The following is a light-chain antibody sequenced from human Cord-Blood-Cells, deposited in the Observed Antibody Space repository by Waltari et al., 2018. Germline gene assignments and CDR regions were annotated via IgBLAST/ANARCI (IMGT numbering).Light chain of an antibody. V-gene: IGLV2-8*01. J-gene: IGLJ2*01. CDR2: EVS. CDR1: SSDVGGCNY. CDR3: SSYAGSNNLV. Sequence: QSALTQPPSASGSPGQSVTISGTGTSSDVGGCNYVSWYHQHPGKAPNLMIYEVSRRPSGVPDRFSGSKSGNTASLTVSGLQAEDEADYYCSSYAGSNNLVFGGGTKLTVL.